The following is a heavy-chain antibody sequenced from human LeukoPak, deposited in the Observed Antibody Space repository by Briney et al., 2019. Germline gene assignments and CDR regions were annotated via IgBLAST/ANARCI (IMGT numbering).Heavy chain of an antibody. V-gene: IGHV4-59*01. J-gene: IGHJ6*02. CDR3: ARRFYCSSTSCPYGMDV. D-gene: IGHD2-2*01. Sequence: NPSETLSLTCTVSGGSISSYYWSWIRQPPGNGLEWIGYFFYTGSTNYNPSLKSRVTISVDTSKNQFSLRLRSVTAADTAVYYCARRFYCSSTSCPYGMDVWGQGTTVTVSS. CDR2: FFYTGST. CDR1: GGSISSYY.